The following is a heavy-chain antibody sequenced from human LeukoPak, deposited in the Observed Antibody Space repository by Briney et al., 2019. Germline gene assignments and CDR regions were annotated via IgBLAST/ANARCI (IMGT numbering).Heavy chain of an antibody. CDR1: GFTFSSYS. D-gene: IGHD3-10*01. CDR2: ISSSSSYI. CDR3: ARDGYFYGSGNYYPHYYYHMDV. J-gene: IGHJ6*03. V-gene: IGHV3-21*01. Sequence: GGSLRLSCAASGFTFSSYSMNWVRQAPGKGLEWVSSISSSSSYIYYADSVKGRFTISRDNAKNSLYLRMNSLRPEDTAVYYCARDGYFYGSGNYYPHYYYHMDVWGQGTTVTVSS.